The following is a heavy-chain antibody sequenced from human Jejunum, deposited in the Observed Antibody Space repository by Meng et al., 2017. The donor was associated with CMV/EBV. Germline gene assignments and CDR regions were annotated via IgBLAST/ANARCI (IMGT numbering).Heavy chain of an antibody. CDR1: ECSLRSYD. J-gene: IGHJ4*02. V-gene: IGHV3-30*18. Sequence: TASECSLRSYDMHWVRQAPGKGLEWVAVISYAGNDERYADSVKGRFTVSRDNSKNMVYLQMSSLTTEDTALYYCAKGMTEVTSQIDSWGQGTLVTVSS. D-gene: IGHD2-21*02. CDR2: ISYAGNDE. CDR3: AKGMTEVTSQIDS.